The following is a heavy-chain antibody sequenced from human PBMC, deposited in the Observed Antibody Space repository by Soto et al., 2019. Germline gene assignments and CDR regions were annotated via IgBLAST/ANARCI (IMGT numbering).Heavy chain of an antibody. CDR1: GGSISSGGYY. CDR2: IYYSGST. J-gene: IGHJ3*02. CDR3: ARETRRLGPVRAFDI. D-gene: IGHD3-16*01. V-gene: IGHV4-31*03. Sequence: SETLSLTCTVSGGSISSGGYYWSWIRQHPGKGLEWIGYIYYSGSTYYNPSLKSRVTISVDTSKNQFSLKLSSVTAADTAVYYCARETRRLGPVRAFDIWGQGTMVTVS.